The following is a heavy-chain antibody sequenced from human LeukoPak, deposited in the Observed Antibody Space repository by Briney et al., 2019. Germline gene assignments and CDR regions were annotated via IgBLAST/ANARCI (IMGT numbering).Heavy chain of an antibody. CDR2: IYYSVST. Sequence: SETLSLTCSVSGGPISSSSYYCGWIRQPPGEGLEWIGSIYYSVSTYYNPSLKSRVTISVDTSKNQCSLKLSSVTAADTAVYYCATQETTTDYWGQGTLVTVSS. J-gene: IGHJ4*02. D-gene: IGHD4-17*01. V-gene: IGHV4-39*01. CDR1: GGPISSSSYY. CDR3: ATQETTTDY.